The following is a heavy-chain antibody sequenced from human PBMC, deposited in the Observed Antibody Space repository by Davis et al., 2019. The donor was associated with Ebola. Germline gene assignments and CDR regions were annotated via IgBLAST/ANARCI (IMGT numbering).Heavy chain of an antibody. D-gene: IGHD1-26*01. Sequence: GGSLRLSCLASGFTLNNAWMSWVRQAPGKGLEWVGRIKSKTDGGTTDYAAPVKGRFTISRDDSKNTLYLQMNSLKTEDTAVYYCTRAMGSGTYGGYWGQGTLVTVSS. V-gene: IGHV3-15*01. CDR3: TRAMGSGTYGGY. CDR2: IKSKTDGGTT. CDR1: GFTLNNAW. J-gene: IGHJ4*02.